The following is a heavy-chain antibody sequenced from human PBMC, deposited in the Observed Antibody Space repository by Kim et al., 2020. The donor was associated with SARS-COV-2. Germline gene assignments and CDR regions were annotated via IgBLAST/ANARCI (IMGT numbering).Heavy chain of an antibody. V-gene: IGHV4-59*01. CDR3: ARDLGPPWGLSSSWDYYGMDV. J-gene: IGHJ6*02. D-gene: IGHD6-13*01. CDR2: IYYSGST. CDR1: GGSISSYY. Sequence: SETLSLTCTVSGGSISSYYWSWIRQPPGKGLEWIGYIYYSGSTNYNPSLKSRVTISVDTSKNQFSLKLSSVTAADTAVYYCARDLGPPWGLSSSWDYYGMDVWGQGTTVTVSS.